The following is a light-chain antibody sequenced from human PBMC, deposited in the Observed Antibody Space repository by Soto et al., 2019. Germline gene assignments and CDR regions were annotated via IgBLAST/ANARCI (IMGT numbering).Light chain of an antibody. CDR3: QQYGSSPLT. CDR1: QSVSSGY. CDR2: GAS. V-gene: IGKV3-20*01. J-gene: IGKJ4*01. Sequence: DIVLTQSPGTLSLSTGERATLSCRASQSVSSGYLAWYQQKPGQAPRLLIYGASSRATGIPDRFSGGGSGTDFTLTVSRLEPEDFAVYYCQQYGSSPLTFGGGTKVDIK.